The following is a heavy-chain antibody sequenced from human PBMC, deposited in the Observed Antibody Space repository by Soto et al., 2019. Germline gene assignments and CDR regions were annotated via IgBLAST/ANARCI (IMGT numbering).Heavy chain of an antibody. CDR3: VKDLYYYDSSGYYPFDP. D-gene: IGHD3-22*01. CDR2: ISSNGGST. CDR1: GFTFSSYA. J-gene: IGHJ5*02. Sequence: SLRLSCSASGFTFSSYAMHWVRQAPGKGLEYVSAISSNGGSTYYADSVKGRFTISRDNSKNTLYLQMSSLRAEDTAVYYCVKDLYYYDSSGYYPFDPWGQGTLVTVSS. V-gene: IGHV3-64D*06.